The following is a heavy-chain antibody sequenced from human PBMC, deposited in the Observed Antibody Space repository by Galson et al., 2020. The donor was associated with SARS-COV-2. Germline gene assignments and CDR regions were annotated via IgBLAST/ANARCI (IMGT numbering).Heavy chain of an antibody. CDR3: ARDVPLSILEWSGIDY. D-gene: IGHD3-3*01. J-gene: IGHJ4*02. Sequence: GGSLRLSCVGSGFTFTSYHMHWVRQAPGKGLEWVAVISSDGSNKHNADSVKGRFTISRDNSKNTLYLQMNSLRADDTAVYYCARDVPLSILEWSGIDYWGLGTLVTVSS. CDR2: ISSDGSNK. CDR1: GFTFTSYH. V-gene: IGHV3-30*04.